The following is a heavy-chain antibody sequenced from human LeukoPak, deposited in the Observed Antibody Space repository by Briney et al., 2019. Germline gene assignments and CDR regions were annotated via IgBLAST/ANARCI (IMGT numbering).Heavy chain of an antibody. CDR1: AFSFSDYS. Sequence: PGGSLRLSCAASAFSFSDYSMNWVRQAPGKGLEWVSSISSRSRHVYYAASVQGRFTISRDDAKNSLYLQMNSLRVEDMAAYYCVKDLMGRFVMGGTTAYLHHWGQGTLVTVSS. CDR2: ISSRSRHV. V-gene: IGHV3-21*01. CDR3: VKDLMGRFVMGGTTAYLHH. J-gene: IGHJ1*01. D-gene: IGHD1-1*01.